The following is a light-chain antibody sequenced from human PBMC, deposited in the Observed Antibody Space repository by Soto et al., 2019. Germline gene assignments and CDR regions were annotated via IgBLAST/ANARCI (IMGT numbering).Light chain of an antibody. J-gene: IGKJ2*01. CDR2: DAS. Sequence: IVLTQSPDTVSLSPGERVTLSCRASQSVNRKYLAWYQQKRGQAPSLLIYDASSRATGVPDRFSGSGSGTDFTLTISSLEPEDCAVYYCHDYGGAPYTFGPGTKVEI. CDR1: QSVNRKY. CDR3: HDYGGAPYT. V-gene: IGKV3-20*01.